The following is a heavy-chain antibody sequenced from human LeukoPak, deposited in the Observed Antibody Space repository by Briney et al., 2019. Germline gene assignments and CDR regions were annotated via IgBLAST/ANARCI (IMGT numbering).Heavy chain of an antibody. CDR2: IYYSGST. J-gene: IGHJ5*02. CDR3: ARGIVPAAMLRSTNWFDP. CDR1: GGSISSSSYY. D-gene: IGHD2-2*01. V-gene: IGHV4-39*07. Sequence: SETLSLTCTVSGGSISSSSYYWGWIRQPPGKGLEWIGSIYYSGSTYYNPSLKSRVTISVDTSKNQFSLKLSSVTAADTAVYYCARGIVPAAMLRSTNWFDPWGQGTLVTVSS.